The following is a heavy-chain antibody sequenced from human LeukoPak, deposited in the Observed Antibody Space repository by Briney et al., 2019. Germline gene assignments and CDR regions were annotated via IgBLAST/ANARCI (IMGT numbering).Heavy chain of an antibody. J-gene: IGHJ4*02. Sequence: GGSLRLSCAASGFTFRSYWMHWVRQAPGKGLVWVSCIHSDGRITSYADSVKGRFTISRDNAKNTLYLQMNSLRAEDTAVYYCAGATTVVTPDYWGQGTLVTVSS. CDR3: AGATTVVTPDY. CDR1: GFTFRSYW. D-gene: IGHD4-23*01. CDR2: IHSDGRIT. V-gene: IGHV3-74*01.